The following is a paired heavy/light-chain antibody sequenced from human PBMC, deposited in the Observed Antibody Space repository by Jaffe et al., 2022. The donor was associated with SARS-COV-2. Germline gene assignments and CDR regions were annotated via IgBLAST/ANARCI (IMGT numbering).Light chain of an antibody. CDR1: QSVSSSY. CDR2: GAS. Sequence: EIVLTQSPGTLSLSPGERATLSCRASQSVSSSYLAWYQQKPGQAPRLLIYGASSRATGIPDRFSGSGSGTDFTLTISRLEPEDFAVYYCQQYGSSQGWTFGQGTKVEIK. CDR3: QQYGSSQGWT. J-gene: IGKJ1*01. V-gene: IGKV3-20*01.
Heavy chain of an antibody. V-gene: IGHV4-34*01. Sequence: QVQLQQWGAGLLKPSETLSLTCAVYGGSFSGYYWSWIRQPPGKGLEWIGEINHSGSTNYNPSLKSRVTISVDTSKNQFSLKLSSVTAADTAVYYCARSGWVYGRGSGNYYYYYMDVWGKGTTVTVSS. CDR3: ARSGWVYGRGSGNYYYYYMDV. D-gene: IGHD3-10*01. CDR1: GGSFSGYY. J-gene: IGHJ6*03. CDR2: INHSGST.